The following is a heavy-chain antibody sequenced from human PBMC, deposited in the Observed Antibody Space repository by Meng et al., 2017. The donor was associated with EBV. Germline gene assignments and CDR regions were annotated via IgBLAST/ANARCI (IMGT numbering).Heavy chain of an antibody. CDR2: ISAYNGNT. V-gene: IGHV1-18*01. CDR3: ARDGRLYDTPSPFDY. D-gene: IGHD3-22*01. J-gene: IGHJ4*02. Sequence: VHLVQSGAEVKKPGASGKVSCKASGYTFTSYGISWVQQAPGQGLEWMGWISAYNGNTNYAQKLQGRVTMTTDTSTSTAYMELRSLRSDDTAVYYCARDGRLYDTPSPFDYWGQGTLVTVSS. CDR1: GYTFTSYG.